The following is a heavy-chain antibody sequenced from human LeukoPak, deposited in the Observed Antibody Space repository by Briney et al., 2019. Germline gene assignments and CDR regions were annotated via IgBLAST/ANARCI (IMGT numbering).Heavy chain of an antibody. CDR1: GVSISSSNSY. CDR2: IYYSGNT. V-gene: IGHV4-39*01. CDR3: ARQNPFYDILTGYYYYMDV. Sequence: SETLSLTCTVSGVSISSSNSYWGWIRQPPGKGLEWIGSIYYSGNTYYNASLKSQVSISIDTSKNQFSLRLTSVTAADTAVYYCARQNPFYDILTGYYYYMDVWGKGTTVTISS. J-gene: IGHJ6*03. D-gene: IGHD3-9*01.